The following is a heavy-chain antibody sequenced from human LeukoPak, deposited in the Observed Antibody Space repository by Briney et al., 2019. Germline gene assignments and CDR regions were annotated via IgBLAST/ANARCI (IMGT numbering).Heavy chain of an antibody. CDR1: DDSITMYY. J-gene: IGHJ6*03. CDR3: ARGRVSSSTWYSTYYYYFYMDV. Sequence: SETLSLACAVSDDSITMYYWTWIRQPPGKGLEWIGYVDHTGSTNFNPSLNGRVSISRDTSKNLFSLRLRSVTAADTAVYFCARGRVSSSTWYSTYYYYFYMDVWGKGTTVTVSS. D-gene: IGHD1-1*01. CDR2: VDHTGST. V-gene: IGHV4-59*01.